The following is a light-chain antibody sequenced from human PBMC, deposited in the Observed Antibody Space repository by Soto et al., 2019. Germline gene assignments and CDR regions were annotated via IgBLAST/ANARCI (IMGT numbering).Light chain of an antibody. CDR2: GAS. Sequence: ETVLTQSPGTLSLSPGERATLFCRASQSVTSSYLAWYQQKPGQAPRLLIYGASSRATGIPDRFSGSGSGTDFTLTISRPEPEDFAVYYCQQHGTSPPAWTGGQGTKVEIK. J-gene: IGKJ1*01. V-gene: IGKV3-20*01. CDR1: QSVTSSY. CDR3: QQHGTSPPAWT.